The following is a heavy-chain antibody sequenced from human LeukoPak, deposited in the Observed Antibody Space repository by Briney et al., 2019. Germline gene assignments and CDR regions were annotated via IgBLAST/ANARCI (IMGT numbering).Heavy chain of an antibody. CDR3: ARSGYYDSSAYFY. V-gene: IGHV3-20*04. CDR1: GFTFDDYG. CDR2: INWNGGST. J-gene: IGHJ4*02. D-gene: IGHD3-22*01. Sequence: GGSLRLSCAASGFTFDDYGMSWVRQGPGKELEWVSGINWNGGSTGYADSVKGRFTISSDNGKNSLYLQMNSLRAEDTALYYCARSGYYDSSAYFYWGQGTLVTVSS.